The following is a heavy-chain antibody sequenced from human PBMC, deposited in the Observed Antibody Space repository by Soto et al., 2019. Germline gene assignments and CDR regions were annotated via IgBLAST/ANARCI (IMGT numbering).Heavy chain of an antibody. CDR2: IYSGGSR. CDR3: AREISYYENNGPTCFGH. J-gene: IGHJ5*02. V-gene: IGHV3-66*01. Sequence: GGSLRLCCAASGFPFSSYAMNWVRQAPGKGLEWVSVIYSGGSRYYADSVKGRFTISRDISKNMLYLQMNSLRAEDTAVYYCAREISYYENNGPTCFGHWGQGTLVTVSS. CDR1: GFPFSSYA. D-gene: IGHD3-22*01.